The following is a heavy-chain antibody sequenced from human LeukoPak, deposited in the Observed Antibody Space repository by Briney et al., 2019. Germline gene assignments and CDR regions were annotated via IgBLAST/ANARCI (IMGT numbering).Heavy chain of an antibody. D-gene: IGHD2-2*01. CDR3: ASGGWLGYCSSTSCSNYYFDY. V-gene: IGHV1-69*05. Sequence: SVKVSCKAPGGTFSSYAISWVRQAPGQGLEWMGGIIPIFGTANYAQKFQGRVTITTDESTSTAYMELSSLRSEDTAVYYCASGGWLGYCSSTSCSNYYFDYWGQGTLVTVSS. CDR1: GGTFSSYA. J-gene: IGHJ4*02. CDR2: IIPIFGTA.